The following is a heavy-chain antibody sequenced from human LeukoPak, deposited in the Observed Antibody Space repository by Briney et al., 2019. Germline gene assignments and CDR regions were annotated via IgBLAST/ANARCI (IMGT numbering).Heavy chain of an antibody. Sequence: PSETLSLTCAVYGGSFSGYYWSWIRQPPGKGLKWIGEIDHSGSTNYNPSLKGRVTISLDTSNNQFSLKLTSVTAADTAVYYCARSRGDSTGWYTFDYWGQGTLVTVSS. CDR1: GGSFSGYY. V-gene: IGHV4-34*01. CDR2: IDHSGST. CDR3: ARSRGDSTGWYTFDY. D-gene: IGHD6-19*01. J-gene: IGHJ4*02.